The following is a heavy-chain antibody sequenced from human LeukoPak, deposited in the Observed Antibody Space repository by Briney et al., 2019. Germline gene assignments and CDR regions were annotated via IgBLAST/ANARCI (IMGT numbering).Heavy chain of an antibody. CDR1: GFTFSRYW. Sequence: PGGSLRLSCAASGFTFSRYWMSWVRQAPGKGLEWLANIKKDGSEKYYVDSVKGRFTISRDNAKNSVYLQMNSLRAEDMAVYYCAMIVGGDYWGQGTLVTVSS. V-gene: IGHV3-7*01. CDR2: IKKDGSEK. D-gene: IGHD3-22*01. CDR3: AMIVGGDY. J-gene: IGHJ4*02.